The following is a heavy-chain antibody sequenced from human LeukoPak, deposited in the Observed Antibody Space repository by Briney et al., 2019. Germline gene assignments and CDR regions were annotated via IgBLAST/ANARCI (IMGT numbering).Heavy chain of an antibody. CDR1: GFTFSSYG. Sequence: GRSLRLSCAASGFTFSSYGMHWVRQAPGKGLEWVAVISYDGSNKYYADSVKGRFTISRDNSKNTLYLQMNSLRTEDTAVYYCASLLLYCSGSTCYSDYWGQGTLVTVSS. CDR2: ISYDGSNK. J-gene: IGHJ4*02. D-gene: IGHD2-15*01. V-gene: IGHV3-30*03. CDR3: ASLLLYCSGSTCYSDY.